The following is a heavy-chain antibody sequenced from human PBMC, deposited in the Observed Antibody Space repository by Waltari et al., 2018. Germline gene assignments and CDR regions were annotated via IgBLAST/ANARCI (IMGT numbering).Heavy chain of an antibody. CDR2: INPNSGGT. CDR3: AVYCSGGSCYSNFDY. CDR1: GYTFTGYY. J-gene: IGHJ4*02. Sequence: QVQLVQSGAEVKKPGASVKVSCKASGYTFTGYYMHWVRQAPGQGLEWRVRINPNSGGTNYAQKFQGRVTMTRDTSISTAYMELSRLRSDDTAVYYCAVYCSGGSCYSNFDYWGQGTLVTVSS. V-gene: IGHV1-2*06. D-gene: IGHD2-15*01.